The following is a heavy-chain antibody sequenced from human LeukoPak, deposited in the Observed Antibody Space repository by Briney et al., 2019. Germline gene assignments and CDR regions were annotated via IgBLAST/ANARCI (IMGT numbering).Heavy chain of an antibody. CDR3: AKTAEPTMLGAFDL. CDR1: GFTFSSYA. CDR2: VSGTSGST. D-gene: IGHD1-14*01. Sequence: GGSLRLSCAASGFTFSSYAMHWVRQAPGKGLEWVSTVSGTSGSTYYEDSVKGRFTISSDKAKNTLYLQVNSLRVEDTAVYYCAKTAEPTMLGAFDLWGQGTMVTVSS. J-gene: IGHJ3*01. V-gene: IGHV3-23*01.